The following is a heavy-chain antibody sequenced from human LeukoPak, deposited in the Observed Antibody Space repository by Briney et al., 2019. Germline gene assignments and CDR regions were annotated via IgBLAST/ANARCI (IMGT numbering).Heavy chain of an antibody. V-gene: IGHV3-53*01. CDR2: IYSGGNT. J-gene: IGHJ4*02. Sequence: TGGSLRLSCAASGFAVSSNYISWVRQAPGKGLEWVSIIYSGGNTYYADSVKGRFTISRDNSKNTLYLQMNSLRAEDTAVYYCARESCSSTSCYAAIDYWGQGTLVTVSS. CDR3: ARESCSSTSCYAAIDY. CDR1: GFAVSSNY. D-gene: IGHD2-2*01.